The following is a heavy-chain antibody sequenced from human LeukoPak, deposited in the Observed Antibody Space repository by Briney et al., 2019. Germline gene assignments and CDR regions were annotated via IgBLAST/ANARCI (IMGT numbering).Heavy chain of an antibody. J-gene: IGHJ4*02. CDR3: ARDRAYTVTTFRREPYYFDY. Sequence: SETLSLTCAVSGGSISSSNWWSWVRQPPGKGLEWIGSIYYSGSTYYNPSLKSRVTISVDTSKNQFSLKLSSVTAADTAVYYCARDRAYTVTTFRREPYYFDYWGQGTLVTVSS. D-gene: IGHD4-11*01. V-gene: IGHV4-4*02. CDR1: GGSISSSNW. CDR2: IYYSGST.